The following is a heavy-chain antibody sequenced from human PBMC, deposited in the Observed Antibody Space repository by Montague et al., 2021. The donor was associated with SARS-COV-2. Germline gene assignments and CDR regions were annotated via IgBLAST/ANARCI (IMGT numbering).Heavy chain of an antibody. V-gene: IGHV3-48*03. J-gene: IGHJ4*01. Sequence: SLRLSCAASGFTFRTYEMNWVRQAPGKGLEWVSYISSSGSTIYYADSVKGRFTISRDNAKNSLYLQMNSLRAGDTAVYYCARGGRQWLVIDPRYYFDYWGQGTLVTVSS. D-gene: IGHD6-19*01. CDR2: ISSSGSTI. CDR1: GFTFRTYE. CDR3: ARGGRQWLVIDPRYYFDY.